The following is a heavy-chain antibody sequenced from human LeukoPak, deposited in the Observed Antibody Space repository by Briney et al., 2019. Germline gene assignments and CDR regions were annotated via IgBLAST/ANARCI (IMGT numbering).Heavy chain of an antibody. V-gene: IGHV4-4*02. CDR2: IYHSGSA. Sequence: SGTLSLTCAVSGDSISSSNWWSWVRQPPGKGLEWIGEIYHSGSANYNPSLKSRVTMSVDKSKNQFSLMLKSVTAADTAVYYCARDYADYYGSGSYFYFDYWGQGTLVTVSS. D-gene: IGHD3-10*01. CDR1: GDSISSSNW. CDR3: ARDYADYYGSGSYFYFDY. J-gene: IGHJ4*02.